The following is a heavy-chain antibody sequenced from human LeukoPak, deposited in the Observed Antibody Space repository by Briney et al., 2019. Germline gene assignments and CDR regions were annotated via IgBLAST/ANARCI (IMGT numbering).Heavy chain of an antibody. D-gene: IGHD6-19*01. CDR1: GYTFTGHA. CDR3: AKGGWVAVAGMDY. Sequence: APVKVSCKPSGYTFTGHAMNWVRQAPGQGLEWMGYINTKTGNPTYAQGFTGRFVFSLDTSVSTAFLQISSLKPEDTAVYYCAKGGWVAVAGMDYWGQGTLVTVSS. J-gene: IGHJ4*02. CDR2: INTKTGNP. V-gene: IGHV7-4-1*02.